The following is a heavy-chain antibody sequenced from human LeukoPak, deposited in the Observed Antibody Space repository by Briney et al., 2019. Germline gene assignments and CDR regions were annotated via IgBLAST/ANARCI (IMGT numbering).Heavy chain of an antibody. CDR3: ARGGYYDGSGFSSRHNWFDP. D-gene: IGHD3-22*01. CDR2: IYYSGST. Sequence: PSETLSLTCTVSGGSINNYYWSWIRQPPGKGLEWIGHIYYSGSTDYNPSLKSRVTLSVDTSKNQFSLKLSSVTAADTAVYYCARGGYYDGSGFSSRHNWFDPWGQGTLVTVSS. V-gene: IGHV4-59*01. J-gene: IGHJ5*02. CDR1: GGSINNYY.